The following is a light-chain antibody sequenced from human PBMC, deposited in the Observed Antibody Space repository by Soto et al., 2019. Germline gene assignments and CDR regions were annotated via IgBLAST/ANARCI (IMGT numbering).Light chain of an antibody. CDR3: QQYNNWPRT. V-gene: IGKV3-15*01. CDR1: QIVSSN. J-gene: IGKJ1*01. Sequence: EIVMTQSPATLSVSPGERATLSCRSSQIVSSNLAWYQQKPGQAPRLLIYGASTRATGIPARFSGSGSGTEFTLTLSSLQSEDFAVYYWQQYNNWPRTFGQGTNVEIK. CDR2: GAS.